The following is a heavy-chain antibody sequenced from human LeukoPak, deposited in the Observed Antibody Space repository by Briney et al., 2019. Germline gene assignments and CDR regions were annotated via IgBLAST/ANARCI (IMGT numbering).Heavy chain of an antibody. J-gene: IGHJ4*02. V-gene: IGHV4-39*07. CDR3: ARVGGYEETIDY. Sequence: SETLSLTCTVSGGSISSGGYYWSWIRQPPGKGLEWIGEINHSGSTNYNPSLKSRVTISVDTSKNQFSLKLSSVTAADTAVYYCARVGGYEETIDYWGQGTLVTVSS. CDR2: INHSGST. D-gene: IGHD5-12*01. CDR1: GGSISSGGYY.